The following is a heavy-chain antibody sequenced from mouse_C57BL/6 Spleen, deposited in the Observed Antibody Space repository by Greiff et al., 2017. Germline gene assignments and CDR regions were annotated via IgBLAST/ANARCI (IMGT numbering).Heavy chain of an antibody. CDR3: TRIYYGNPNWYFDV. J-gene: IGHJ1*03. Sequence: EVKLQESGGGLVQPGGSMKLSCAASGFTFSDAWMDWVRQSPEKGLEWVAEIRNKANNHATYYAESVKGRFTISRDKSKSSVYLQMNSLRAEDPGIYYCTRIYYGNPNWYFDVWGTGTTVTVSS. D-gene: IGHD2-1*01. V-gene: IGHV6-6*01. CDR1: GFTFSDAW. CDR2: IRNKANNHAT.